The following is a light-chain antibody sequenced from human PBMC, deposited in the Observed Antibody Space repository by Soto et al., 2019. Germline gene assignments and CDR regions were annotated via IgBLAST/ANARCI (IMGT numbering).Light chain of an antibody. CDR3: QSYDSSLSVV. CDR2: GNI. J-gene: IGLJ2*01. V-gene: IGLV1-40*01. Sequence: QSVLTQPPSVSGAPGERVTISCTGSNSNIGAGYDVHWCQQLPGTAPKLLIYGNINRPSGVPDRFSGSKSGASASLAITGLQADDEADYYCQSYDSSLSVVFGGGTKLTVL. CDR1: NSNIGAGYD.